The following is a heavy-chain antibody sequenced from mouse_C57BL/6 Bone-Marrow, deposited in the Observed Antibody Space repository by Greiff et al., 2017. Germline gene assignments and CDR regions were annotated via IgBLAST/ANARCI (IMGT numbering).Heavy chain of an antibody. Sequence: QVQLQQPGAELVKPGASVKLSCKASGYTFTSYCMQWVKQRPGQGLEWIGEIDPSDSYTNYNQKFKGKATLTVDTSSITAYMQLSSLTSEDSAVYYCARSAMDYWGQGTSVTVSS. V-gene: IGHV1-50*01. CDR3: ARSAMDY. J-gene: IGHJ4*01. CDR1: GYTFTSYC. CDR2: IDPSDSYT.